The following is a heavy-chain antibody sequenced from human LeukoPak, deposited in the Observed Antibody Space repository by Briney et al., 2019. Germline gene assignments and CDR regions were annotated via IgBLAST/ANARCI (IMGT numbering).Heavy chain of an antibody. D-gene: IGHD5-12*01. J-gene: IGHJ4*02. V-gene: IGHV1-3*01. CDR1: GYTSTSYA. Sequence: ASVKVSCKASGYTSTSYAMHWVRQAPGQRLEWMGWINAGNGNTKYSQKFQGRVTITRDTSASTAYMELSSLRSEDTAVYYCASVDMGTGYYFDYWGQGTLVTVSS. CDR2: INAGNGNT. CDR3: ASVDMGTGYYFDY.